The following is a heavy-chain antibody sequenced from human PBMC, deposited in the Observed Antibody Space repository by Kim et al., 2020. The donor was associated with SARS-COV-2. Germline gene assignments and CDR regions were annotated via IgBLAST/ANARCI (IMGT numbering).Heavy chain of an antibody. V-gene: IGHV3-7*01. J-gene: IGHJ4*02. CDR2: IKQDGSEK. CDR3: ARESGDYYDSSGYYSYFDY. CDR1: GFTFSSYW. D-gene: IGHD3-22*01. Sequence: GGSLRLSCAASGFTFSSYWMSWVRQAPGKGLEWVANIKQDGSEKYYVDSVKGRFTISRDNAKNSLYLQMNSLRAEDTAVYYCARESGDYYDSSGYYSYFDYWGQGTLVTVSS.